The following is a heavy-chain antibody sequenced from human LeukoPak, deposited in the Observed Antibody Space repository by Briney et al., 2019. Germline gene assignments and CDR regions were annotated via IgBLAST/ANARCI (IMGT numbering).Heavy chain of an antibody. D-gene: IGHD3-10*01. V-gene: IGHV3-23*01. CDR2: ISGSGGST. Sequence: GGSLRLSCAASGFTFSSYAMSWVRQAPGKGLEWVSAISGSGGSTYYADSVKGRFTISRDNSKNTLYLQMNSLRAEDTAVYYRAKDPPGSADYYYYYGMDVWGQGTTVTVSS. J-gene: IGHJ6*02. CDR3: AKDPPGSADYYYYYGMDV. CDR1: GFTFSSYA.